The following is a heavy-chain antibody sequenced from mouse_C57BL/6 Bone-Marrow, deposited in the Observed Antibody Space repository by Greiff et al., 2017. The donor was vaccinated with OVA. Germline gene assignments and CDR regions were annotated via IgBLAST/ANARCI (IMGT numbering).Heavy chain of an antibody. J-gene: IGHJ4*01. Sequence: VQLQQSGAELVRPGASVKLSCTASGFNIKDDYMHWVKQRPEQGLEWIGWIDPENGDTEYASKFQGKATITADTSSNTAYLQLSSLTSEDTAVYYCTTPFIYYYSPYAMDYWGQGTSVTVSS. CDR1: GFNIKDDY. CDR3: TTPFIYYYSPYAMDY. CDR2: IDPENGDT. D-gene: IGHD1-1*01. V-gene: IGHV14-4*01.